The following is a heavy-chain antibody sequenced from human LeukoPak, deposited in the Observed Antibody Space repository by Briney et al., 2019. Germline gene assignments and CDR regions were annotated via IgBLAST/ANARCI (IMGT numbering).Heavy chain of an antibody. V-gene: IGHV3-7*01. J-gene: IGHJ4*02. D-gene: IGHD3-16*02. CDR1: GFTFSNYW. CDR3: ARGSMHIYHLYTDY. Sequence: GGSLRLSCAASGFTFSNYWVSWFRQAPGQGLEWAASIKQDGSERYYVGSVKGRFTISRDNAKNSLFLQLSSLRVEDTAVYYCARGSMHIYHLYTDYWGQGTLVTVSS. CDR2: IKQDGSER.